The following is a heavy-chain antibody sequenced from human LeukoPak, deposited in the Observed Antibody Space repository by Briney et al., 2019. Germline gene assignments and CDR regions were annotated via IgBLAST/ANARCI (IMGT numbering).Heavy chain of an antibody. D-gene: IGHD6-13*01. V-gene: IGHV3-53*01. J-gene: IGHJ4*02. CDR3: ARAPGGQQLFFDY. Sequence: GGSLRLSCAASGFTVSSNYMSWVRQAPGKGLEWVSVIYSGGSTYYADSVKGRFTISRDNSKNTLYLQMNSLRAEDTAVYYCARAPGGQQLFFDYWGQGTLVTVSS. CDR2: IYSGGST. CDR1: GFTVSSNY.